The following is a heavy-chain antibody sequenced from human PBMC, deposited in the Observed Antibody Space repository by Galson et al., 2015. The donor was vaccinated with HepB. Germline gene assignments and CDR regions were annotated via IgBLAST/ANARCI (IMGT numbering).Heavy chain of an antibody. CDR1: GFTFSSYA. J-gene: IGHJ4*02. Sequence: SLRLSCAASGFTFSSYAMHWVRQAPGKGLEYVSAISSNGGSTYYADSVKGRFTISRDNSKNTLYLQMSSLRAEDTAVYYCVKDAPTMVRGVSHYFDYWGQGTLVTVSS. CDR3: VKDAPTMVRGVSHYFDY. D-gene: IGHD3-10*01. CDR2: ISSNGGST. V-gene: IGHV3-64D*06.